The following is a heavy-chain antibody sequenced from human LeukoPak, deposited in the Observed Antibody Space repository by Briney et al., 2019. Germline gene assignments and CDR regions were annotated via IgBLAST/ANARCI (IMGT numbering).Heavy chain of an antibody. Sequence: ASVTVSCKASGYTFTSYYMHWVRQAPGQGLEWMGIINPSGGSTSYAQKFQGRVTMTRDMSTSTVYMELSSLRSEDTAVYYCARGLGGYSGYDPFDYWGQGTLVTVSS. V-gene: IGHV1-46*01. D-gene: IGHD5-12*01. CDR1: GYTFTSYY. J-gene: IGHJ4*02. CDR2: INPSGGST. CDR3: ARGLGGYSGYDPFDY.